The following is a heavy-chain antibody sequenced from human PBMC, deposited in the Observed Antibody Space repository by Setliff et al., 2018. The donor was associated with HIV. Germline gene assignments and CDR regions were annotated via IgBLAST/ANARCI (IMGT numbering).Heavy chain of an antibody. CDR1: GGSISSVHS. V-gene: IGHV4-38-2*02. J-gene: IGHJ4*02. CDR2: MHHSGNT. Sequence: SETLSLTCTVSGGSISSVHSWGWIRQPPGKGLEWIGTMHHSGNTHYKPSLKGRVTVSLDTSKNQFSLKVTSVTAADTAVYYCARDPFGDSTLDYWGQGSLVTVSS. CDR3: ARDPFGDSTLDY. D-gene: IGHD4-17*01.